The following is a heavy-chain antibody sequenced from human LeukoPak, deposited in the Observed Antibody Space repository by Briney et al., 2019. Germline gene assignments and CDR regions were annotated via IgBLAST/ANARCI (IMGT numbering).Heavy chain of an antibody. V-gene: IGHV3-48*03. D-gene: IGHD5-12*01. CDR1: GFTFSNYA. J-gene: IGHJ4*02. CDR2: ISTSGITM. Sequence: PGGSLRLSCEASGFTFSNYAMNWVRQAPGKGLEWVSYISTSGITMYYADSVKGRFTISRDNARNSLYVQMDSLRAEDTAIYYCSTTLYRYSGYHRAVNYWGQGTLVTVSS. CDR3: STTLYRYSGYHRAVNY.